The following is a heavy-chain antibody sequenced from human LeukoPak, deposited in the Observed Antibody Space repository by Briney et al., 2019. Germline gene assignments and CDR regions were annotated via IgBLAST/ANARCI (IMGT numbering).Heavy chain of an antibody. CDR2: ISTEGTTT. V-gene: IGHV3-74*01. J-gene: IGHJ3*02. D-gene: IGHD1-1*01. Sequence: PGGSLRLSCAASGFSFSSYWMHWVRQTPEKGLAWVSRISTEGTTTNHADSVKGRFTISRDDAKNTLYLQMNSLRPEDTALYYCARGGLEPFDIWGQGTMVTASS. CDR3: ARGGLEPFDI. CDR1: GFSFSSYW.